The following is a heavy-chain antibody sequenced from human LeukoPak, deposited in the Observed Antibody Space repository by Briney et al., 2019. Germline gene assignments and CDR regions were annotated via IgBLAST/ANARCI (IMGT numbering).Heavy chain of an antibody. CDR2: ISSSGSTI. J-gene: IGHJ4*02. V-gene: IGHV3-48*03. D-gene: IGHD2-15*01. CDR3: ARDKEGGSNDH. Sequence: GGSLRLSCAASGFTFSSYEMNWVRQAPGKGLEWVSYISSSGSTIYYADSVKGRFTISRDNAKNSLYLQMNSLRAEDTAVYYCARDKEGGSNDHWGQGTLVTVSS. CDR1: GFTFSSYE.